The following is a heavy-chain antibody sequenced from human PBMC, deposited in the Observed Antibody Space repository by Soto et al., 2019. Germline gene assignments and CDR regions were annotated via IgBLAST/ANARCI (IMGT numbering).Heavy chain of an antibody. CDR2: INHSGST. CDR3: ARGRRELLNYYYYYMDV. V-gene: IGHV4-34*01. CDR1: GGSFSGYY. D-gene: IGHD1-26*01. Sequence: SETLSLTCAVYGGSFSGYYWSWIRQPPGKGLEWIGEINHSGSTNYNPSLKSRVTISVDTSKNQFSLKLSSVTAADTAVYYCARGRRELLNYYYYYMDVWGKGTTVTVSS. J-gene: IGHJ6*03.